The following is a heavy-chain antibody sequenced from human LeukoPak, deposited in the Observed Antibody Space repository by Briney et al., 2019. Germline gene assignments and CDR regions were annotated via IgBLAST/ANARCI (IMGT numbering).Heavy chain of an antibody. V-gene: IGHV4-34*01. CDR1: GGSFSGYY. CDR2: INHSGST. J-gene: IGHJ4*02. Sequence: SETLSLTCAVYGGSFSGYYWSWIRQPPGKGLEWIGEINHSGSTNYNPSLKSRVTISVDTSKNQFSLKLSSVTAADTAVYHCARGLAYYYGSGSPRRFDYWGQGTLVTVSS. CDR3: ARGLAYYYGSGSPRRFDY. D-gene: IGHD3-10*01.